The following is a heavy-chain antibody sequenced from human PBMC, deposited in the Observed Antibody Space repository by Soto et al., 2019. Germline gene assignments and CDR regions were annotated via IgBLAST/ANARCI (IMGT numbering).Heavy chain of an antibody. V-gene: IGHV3-74*01. CDR1: GFTFSTYW. Sequence: GSLRLSCAASGFTFSTYWMHWLRQAPGKGLVAVSRINSGGSSTSYADSVKGRFTISRDNAKNTLYLQMNGLRAEDTAVYYCARDNYDVNGMDVWGQGTTVTVSS. D-gene: IGHD3-22*01. J-gene: IGHJ6*02. CDR3: ARDNYDVNGMDV. CDR2: INSGGSST.